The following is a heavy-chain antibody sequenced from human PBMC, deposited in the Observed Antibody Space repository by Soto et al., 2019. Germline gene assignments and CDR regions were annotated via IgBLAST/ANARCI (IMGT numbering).Heavy chain of an antibody. CDR3: ARVVVTMVRGVISYYYGMDV. V-gene: IGHV4-38-2*01. CDR2: IYHSGST. D-gene: IGHD3-10*01. CDR1: GYSISSGYY. Sequence: SETLSLTCAVSGYSISSGYYWGWIRQPPGKGLEWIGSIYHSGSTYYNPSLKSRVTISVDTSKNQFSLKLSPVTAADTAVYYCARVVVTMVRGVISYYYGMDVWGQGTTVTVSS. J-gene: IGHJ6*02.